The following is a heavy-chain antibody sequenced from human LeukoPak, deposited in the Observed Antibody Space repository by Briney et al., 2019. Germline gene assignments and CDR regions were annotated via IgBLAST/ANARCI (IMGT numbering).Heavy chain of an antibody. CDR1: GGTFSSYA. V-gene: IGHV1-69*05. CDR2: SIPIFGTA. D-gene: IGHD4-17*01. Sequence: SVKVSCKASGGTFSSYAISWVRQAPGQGLDWMGGSIPIFGTANYAQKSQGRVTITTDESPSTAYMELSSLRSEDTAVYYCARGGRIGDYGDDDYYFDYWGQGTLVTVSS. CDR3: ARGGRIGDYGDDDYYFDY. J-gene: IGHJ4*02.